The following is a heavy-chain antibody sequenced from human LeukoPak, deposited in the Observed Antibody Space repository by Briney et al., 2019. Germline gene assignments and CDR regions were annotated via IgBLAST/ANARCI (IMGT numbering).Heavy chain of an antibody. V-gene: IGHV3-21*01. CDR2: ISSSSSYI. Sequence: PGGSLRLSCAASGFTFSSYSMNWVRQAPGKGLEWVSSISSSSSYIYYADSVKGRFTISRDNAKNSLYLQMNSLRAEDTAVYYCARDGPMVRGVIHYWGQGTLVTVSS. J-gene: IGHJ4*02. D-gene: IGHD3-10*01. CDR1: GFTFSSYS. CDR3: ARDGPMVRGVIHY.